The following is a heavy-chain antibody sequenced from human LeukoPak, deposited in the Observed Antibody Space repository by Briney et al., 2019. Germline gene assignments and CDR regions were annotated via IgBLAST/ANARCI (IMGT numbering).Heavy chain of an antibody. CDR2: ISYSGTT. J-gene: IGHJ4*02. V-gene: IGHV4-39*07. CDR1: DGSISSSNYF. D-gene: IGHD2-21*02. CDR3: ARWTTCGGDCHILDY. Sequence: SETLSLTCTVSDGSISSSNYFWGWVRQPPGKGLEWIVTISYSGTTHDNPSLKSRVIISVDTSKKQFSLRLSSVTAADTAVYYCARWTTCGGDCHILDYWGQGILVTVSS.